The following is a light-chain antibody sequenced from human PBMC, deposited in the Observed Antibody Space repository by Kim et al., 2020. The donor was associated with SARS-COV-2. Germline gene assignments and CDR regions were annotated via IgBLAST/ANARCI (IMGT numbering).Light chain of an antibody. CDR3: AAWDDSLSGKV. CDR1: SSNIGSNY. Sequence: GQRVTISCSGSSSNIGSNYVAWYQQLPGTAPRLLTYENNQRPSGVPDRFSGSKSGTSASLAISGLRSEDEADYYCAAWDDSLSGKVFGGGTQLTVL. J-gene: IGLJ2*01. CDR2: ENN. V-gene: IGLV1-47*01.